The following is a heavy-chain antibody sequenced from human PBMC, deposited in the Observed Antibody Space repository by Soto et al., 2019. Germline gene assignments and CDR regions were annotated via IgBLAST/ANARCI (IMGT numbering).Heavy chain of an antibody. CDR2: ISAYNGNT. J-gene: IGHJ4*02. V-gene: IGHV1-18*01. CDR3: ARNDWNAGY. CDR1: GYTFTSYG. Sequence: ASVKVSCKASGYTFTSYGISWVRQAPGQGLEWMGRISAYNGNTNYAQKFQGRVTMTTDTSTSTAYMELSSLRSEDTAVYYCARNDWNAGYWGQGTLVTVSS. D-gene: IGHD1-1*01.